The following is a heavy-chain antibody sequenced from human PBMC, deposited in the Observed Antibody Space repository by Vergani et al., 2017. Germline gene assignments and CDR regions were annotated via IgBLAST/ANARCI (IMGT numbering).Heavy chain of an antibody. CDR2: INPSGGST. Sequence: QVQLVQSGAEVKKPGASVKVSCKASGYTFTGYYMHWVRQAPGQGLEWMGIINPSGGSTSYAQKFQGRVTMTRDTSTSTVYMELRSLRSDDTAVYYCARAERQYYDSSGYHGDYWGQGTLVTVSS. J-gene: IGHJ4*02. CDR1: GYTFTGYY. D-gene: IGHD3-22*01. V-gene: IGHV1-46*01. CDR3: ARAERQYYDSSGYHGDY.